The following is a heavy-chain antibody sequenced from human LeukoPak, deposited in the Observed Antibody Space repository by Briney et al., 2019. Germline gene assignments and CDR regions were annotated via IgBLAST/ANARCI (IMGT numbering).Heavy chain of an antibody. CDR2: ISSSSSTI. J-gene: IGHJ6*02. D-gene: IGHD1-1*01. Sequence: GGSPRLSCAASGFTFSSYSMNWVRQAPGKGLEWVSYISSSSSTIYYADSVKGRFTISRDNAKDSLYLRMSSLKASDTAMYYCARGTTGTTRCMDVWGQGTTVIVSS. CDR3: ARGTTGTTRCMDV. CDR1: GFTFSSYS. V-gene: IGHV3-48*01.